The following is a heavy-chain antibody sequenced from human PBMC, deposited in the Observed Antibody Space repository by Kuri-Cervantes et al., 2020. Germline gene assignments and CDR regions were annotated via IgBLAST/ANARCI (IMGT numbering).Heavy chain of an antibody. CDR1: GYTFTFSGYG. CDR3: ARDVGGRISQTRGWFDP. J-gene: IGHJ5*02. V-gene: IGHV1-18*01. D-gene: IGHD2-15*01. Sequence: ASVKVSCKASGYTFTFSGYGISWVRQAPGQGLEWMGWISAYNGNTNYAQKLQGRVTMTTDTSTSTAYMELRSLRSDDTAVYYCARDVGGRISQTRGWFDPWGQGTLVTVSS. CDR2: ISAYNGNT.